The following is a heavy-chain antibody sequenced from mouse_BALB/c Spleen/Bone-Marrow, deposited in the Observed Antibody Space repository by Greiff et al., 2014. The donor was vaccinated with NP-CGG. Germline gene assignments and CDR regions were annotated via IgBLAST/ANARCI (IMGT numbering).Heavy chain of an antibody. J-gene: IGHJ4*01. Sequence: VQLQQSGAELARPGASVKMSCKASGYTFTSFTIHWVKQRPGQGLEWIGYINPSSGYTNYNQNFKDKATLTADKSASTAYMQLTSLTSEDSAVYYCARRDYVPFYALDYWGQGTSVTVSS. CDR2: INPSSGYT. CDR1: GYTFTSFT. CDR3: ARRDYVPFYALDY. V-gene: IGHV1-4*01. D-gene: IGHD1-1*01.